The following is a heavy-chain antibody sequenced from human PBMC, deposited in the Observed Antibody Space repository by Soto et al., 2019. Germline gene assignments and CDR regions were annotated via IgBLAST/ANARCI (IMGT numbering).Heavy chain of an antibody. V-gene: IGHV3-9*01. Sequence: GESLRLSYAASGFTFDDFAMHWVRQAPGKGLEWVSGISWNSGSIGYADSVKGRFTISRDNAKNSLYLQMNSLRAEDTALYYCAKDMKPYSSPGPFDYWGQGT. CDR1: GFTFDDFA. J-gene: IGHJ4*02. D-gene: IGHD6-13*01. CDR3: AKDMKPYSSPGPFDY. CDR2: ISWNSGSI.